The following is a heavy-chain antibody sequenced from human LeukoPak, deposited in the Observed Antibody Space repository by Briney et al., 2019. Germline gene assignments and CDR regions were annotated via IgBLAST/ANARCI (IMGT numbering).Heavy chain of an antibody. CDR1: GFTFNSYA. CDR2: ISSSSTTI. Sequence: GGSLRLSCAASGFTFNSYAMNWVRQAPGKGLEWISYISSSSTTINYADSVKGRFTISRDNAKNSLYLQMNSLRAEDTAVYYCVRVTSLWGQGTLVTVSS. CDR3: VRVTSL. D-gene: IGHD2/OR15-2a*01. J-gene: IGHJ4*02. V-gene: IGHV3-48*04.